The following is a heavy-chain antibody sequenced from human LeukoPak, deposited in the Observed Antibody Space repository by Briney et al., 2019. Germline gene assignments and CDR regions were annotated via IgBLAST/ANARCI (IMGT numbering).Heavy chain of an antibody. CDR2: INHSGST. CDR3: ARGGIAVAGMGFDY. D-gene: IGHD6-19*01. Sequence: SETLSLTCAVYGGSYSSYYWSWIRQRPGKGLEWIGEINHSGSTNYNPSLKRRVTISVDTSKNQFSLKLSSVTAADTAVYYCARGGIAVAGMGFDYWGQGTLVTVSS. V-gene: IGHV4-34*01. CDR1: GGSYSSYY. J-gene: IGHJ4*02.